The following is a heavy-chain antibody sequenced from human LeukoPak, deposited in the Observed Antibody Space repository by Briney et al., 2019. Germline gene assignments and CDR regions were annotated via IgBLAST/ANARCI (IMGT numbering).Heavy chain of an antibody. CDR2: MNPNSGNT. Sequence: ASVKVSCKASGGTFSSYAISWVRQATGQGLEWMGWMNPNSGNTGYAQKFQGRVTMTRNTSISTAYMELSSLRSEDTAVYYCARGPRLPYYYGSGSYPYLWGQGTLVTVSS. V-gene: IGHV1-8*02. J-gene: IGHJ4*02. CDR1: GGTFSSYA. D-gene: IGHD3-10*01. CDR3: ARGPRLPYYYGSGSYPYL.